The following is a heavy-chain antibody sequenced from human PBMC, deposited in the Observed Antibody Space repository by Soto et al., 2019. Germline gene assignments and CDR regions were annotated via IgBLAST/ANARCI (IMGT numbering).Heavy chain of an antibody. J-gene: IGHJ6*02. D-gene: IGHD1-26*01. CDR3: AAPSHGWVYYGMDV. CDR1: GFTFTSSA. V-gene: IGHV1-58*01. CDR2: IVVGSGNT. Sequence: SVKVSCKASGFTFTSSAVQWVRQARGQRLGWIGWIVVGSGNTNYAQKFQERVTITRDMSTSTAYMELSSLRSEDTAVYYCAAPSHGWVYYGMDVWGQGTTVTVSS.